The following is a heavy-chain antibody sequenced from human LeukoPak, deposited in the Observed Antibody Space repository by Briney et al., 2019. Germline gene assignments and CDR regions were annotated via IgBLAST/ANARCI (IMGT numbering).Heavy chain of an antibody. Sequence: PGGSLRLSCSASGFTFRSYGMHWFRQAPGKGLEWVAFIRFDGSNQYYADSVKGRFTISRDNSNNTLSLQMNTLRGDDTAVYFCAKGYGESHFDSWGQGTLVTVSS. CDR1: GFTFRSYG. V-gene: IGHV3-30*02. CDR2: IRFDGSNQ. CDR3: AKGYGESHFDS. J-gene: IGHJ4*02. D-gene: IGHD5-18*01.